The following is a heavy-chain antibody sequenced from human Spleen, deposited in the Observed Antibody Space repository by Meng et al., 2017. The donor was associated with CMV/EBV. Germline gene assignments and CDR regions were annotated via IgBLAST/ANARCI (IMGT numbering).Heavy chain of an antibody. CDR3: ARGHYDSSGPIRDY. V-gene: IGHV1-18*01. D-gene: IGHD3-22*01. Sequence: QVQLVQSAAEVKKPGASVKVSCKASGYTFPSYGISWVRQAPGQGLEWMGWISAYNGNANYAQNLRGRVTMTRDTSISTAYMELSRLRSDDTAVYYCARGHYDSSGPIRDYWGQGTRVTGYS. CDR1: GYTFPSYG. CDR2: ISAYNGNA. J-gene: IGHJ4*02.